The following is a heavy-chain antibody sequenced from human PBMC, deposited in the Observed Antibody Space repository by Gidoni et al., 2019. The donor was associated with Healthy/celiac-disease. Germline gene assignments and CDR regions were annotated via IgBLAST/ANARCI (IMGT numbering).Heavy chain of an antibody. Sequence: QVQLQESGPGLVKPSQTLSLPCTVSGGSISSGDYYWSWIRQPPGKGLEWIGYIYYSGSTYYNPSLKSRVTISVDTSKNQFSLKLSSVTAADTAVYYCARVEGGDDYGDYSFWYFDYWGQGTLVTVSS. V-gene: IGHV4-30-4*01. CDR1: GGSISSGDYY. J-gene: IGHJ4*02. CDR3: ARVEGGDDYGDYSFWYFDY. D-gene: IGHD4-17*01. CDR2: IYYSGST.